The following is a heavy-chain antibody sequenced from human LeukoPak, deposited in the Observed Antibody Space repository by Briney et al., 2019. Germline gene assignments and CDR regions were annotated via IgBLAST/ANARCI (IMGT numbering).Heavy chain of an antibody. V-gene: IGHV3-30-3*01. CDR3: ARAPMSYDSSGFGGAFDI. CDR1: GFTFSNYA. CDR2: ISYDGTNK. D-gene: IGHD3-22*01. Sequence: GRALRLSCAASGFTFSNYAMHWVRQAPGKGLEWVAVISYDGTNKYYADSVKARFTISRDNSKNTMYLQMNSLRAKDTAMYYCARAPMSYDSSGFGGAFDIWGQGTMVTVSS. J-gene: IGHJ3*02.